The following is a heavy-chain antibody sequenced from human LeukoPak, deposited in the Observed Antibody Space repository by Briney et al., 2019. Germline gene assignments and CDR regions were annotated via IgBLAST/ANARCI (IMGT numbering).Heavy chain of an antibody. D-gene: IGHD3-10*01. CDR3: ARGGLLWFGEGDNWFDP. CDR2: IDTSGST. Sequence: PSETLSLTCTVSGGSISSYYWSWIRQPAGKGLEWIGRIDTSGSTNYNPSLKSRVTMSVDTSKNQFSLKLSSVTAADTAVYYCARGGLLWFGEGDNWFDPWGQGTLVTVSS. J-gene: IGHJ5*02. CDR1: GGSISSYY. V-gene: IGHV4-4*07.